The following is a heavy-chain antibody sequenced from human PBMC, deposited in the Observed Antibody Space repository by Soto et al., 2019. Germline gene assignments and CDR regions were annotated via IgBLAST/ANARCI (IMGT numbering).Heavy chain of an antibody. Sequence: GGSLRLSCVASGFTFSSYGMHWVRQAPGKGLEWVAVISYDGSNKYYADSVKGRFTISRDNSKNTLYLQMNSLRAEDTAVYYCAKPGGDGYNYFDYWGQGTLVTVSS. CDR1: GFTFSSYG. V-gene: IGHV3-30*18. CDR2: ISYDGSNK. D-gene: IGHD3-16*01. CDR3: AKPGGDGYNYFDY. J-gene: IGHJ4*02.